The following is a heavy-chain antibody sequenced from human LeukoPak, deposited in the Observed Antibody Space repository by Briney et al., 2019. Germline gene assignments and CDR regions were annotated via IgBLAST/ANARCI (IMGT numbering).Heavy chain of an antibody. D-gene: IGHD2-15*01. V-gene: IGHV3-48*01. CDR3: ARDRCSGGSCYSSVDAFDI. Sequence: GGSLRLSCAASGFTFSSYSMNWVRQAPGKGLEWVSYISSSSSTIYYADSVKGRFTISRDNAKNSLHLQMNSLRAEDTAVYYCARDRCSGGSCYSSVDAFDIWGQGTMVTVSS. CDR2: ISSSSSTI. CDR1: GFTFSSYS. J-gene: IGHJ3*02.